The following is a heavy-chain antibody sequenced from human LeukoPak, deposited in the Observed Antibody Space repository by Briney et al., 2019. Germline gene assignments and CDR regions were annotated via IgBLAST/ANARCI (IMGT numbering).Heavy chain of an antibody. D-gene: IGHD3-22*01. Sequence: PGGSLRLSCAASGFTFSSYGMHWVRQAPGKGLEWVAVIWYDGSNKYYADSVKGRFTISRDNSKNTLYLQMNSLRAEDTAVYYCARDPVNPTMIVVAPDYWGQGTLVTVSS. CDR2: IWYDGSNK. CDR3: ARDPVNPTMIVVAPDY. J-gene: IGHJ4*02. V-gene: IGHV3-33*08. CDR1: GFTFSSYG.